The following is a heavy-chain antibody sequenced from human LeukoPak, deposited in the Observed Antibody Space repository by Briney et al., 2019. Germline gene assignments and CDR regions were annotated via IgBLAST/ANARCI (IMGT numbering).Heavy chain of an antibody. CDR3: AREFEVPAAAPDYYYYYYIDV. CDR2: ISSSSGTI. CDR1: GFTFSVYS. V-gene: IGHV3-48*04. J-gene: IGHJ6*03. Sequence: PGGSLRLSCAASGFTFSVYSMNWVRQAPGKGLEWVSYISSSSGTIYYADSVKGRVTISRDNVENSLHLQMNSLRVEDTAVYYCAREFEVPAAAPDYYYYYYIDVWGKGTRSPSL. D-gene: IGHD2-2*01.